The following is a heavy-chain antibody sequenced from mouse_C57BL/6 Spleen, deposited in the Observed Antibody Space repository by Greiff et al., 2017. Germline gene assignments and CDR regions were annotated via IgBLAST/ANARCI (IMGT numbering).Heavy chain of an antibody. J-gene: IGHJ2*01. CDR3: SRIGSREPYFDY. V-gene: IGHV8-8*01. CDR2: IWWDDDK. D-gene: IGHD1-1*01. CDR1: GFSLSTFGMG. Sequence: QVTLKESGPGILQPSQTLSLTCSFSGFSLSTFGMGVGWIRQPSGKGLDWLAHIWWDDDKYYNPALKSWRTISKDTSKNQVFLKIANVDTADTATYYCSRIGSREPYFDYWGQGTTLTVSS.